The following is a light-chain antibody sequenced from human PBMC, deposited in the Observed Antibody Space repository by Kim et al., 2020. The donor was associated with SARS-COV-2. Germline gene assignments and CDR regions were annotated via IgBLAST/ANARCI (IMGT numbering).Light chain of an antibody. V-gene: IGLV2-14*04. J-gene: IGLJ2*01. CDR2: DVN. CDR3: SSHTSTNTLV. Sequence: GQSITISCTGTSSDVGGYNYVSWYQQHPGKAPKLMIYDVNKRPSGVSNRFSGSKSGNTASLTISGLQAEDEADYYCSSHTSTNTLVFGGGTQLTVL. CDR1: SSDVGGYNY.